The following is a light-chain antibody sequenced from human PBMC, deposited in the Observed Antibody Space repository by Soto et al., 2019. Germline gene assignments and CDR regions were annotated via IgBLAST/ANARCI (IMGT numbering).Light chain of an antibody. V-gene: IGKV1-39*01. Sequence: DIQMTQSPSTLSASVGDRVTITCRASQTISSWLAWYQQKPGKAPKLLIHAASSLQSGVPSRFSGSGSGTDLTITISSMQNEDFATYYCQQSYSTPRTFGQGTKVDIK. CDR2: AAS. J-gene: IGKJ1*01. CDR1: QTISSW. CDR3: QQSYSTPRT.